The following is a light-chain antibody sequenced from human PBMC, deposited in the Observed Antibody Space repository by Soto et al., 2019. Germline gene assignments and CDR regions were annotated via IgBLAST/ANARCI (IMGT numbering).Light chain of an antibody. CDR2: GNI. CDR1: SSNIGAGYN. CDR3: QSYDSSLSEGV. J-gene: IGLJ2*01. Sequence: QAVVTQPPSLSGAPGQRVTISCTGSSSNIGAGYNVHWYQQLPGTAPKLLIYGNINRPSGVPDRFSGSRSGTSASLAITGLQAEDEADYYCQSYDSSLSEGVFGGGTKVTVL. V-gene: IGLV1-40*01.